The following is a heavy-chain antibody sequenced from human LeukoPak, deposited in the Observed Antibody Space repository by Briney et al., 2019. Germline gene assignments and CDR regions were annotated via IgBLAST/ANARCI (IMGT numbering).Heavy chain of an antibody. CDR2: IYPGDSDT. CDR3: VRRRYGSGSYSYYYFDY. CDR1: GYSFTSYW. D-gene: IGHD3-10*01. V-gene: IGHV5-51*01. Sequence: LGESLKISCKGSGYSFTSYWIGWVRQMPGKGLEWMGIIYPGDSDTRYSPSFQGQVTISADKSISTAYLQWSSLKASDTAMYYCVRRRYGSGSYSYYYFDYWGQGTLVTVSS. J-gene: IGHJ4*02.